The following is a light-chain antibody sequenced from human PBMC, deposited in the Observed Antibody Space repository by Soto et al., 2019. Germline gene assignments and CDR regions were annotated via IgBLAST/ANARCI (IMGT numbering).Light chain of an antibody. J-gene: IGKJ1*01. CDR3: QQYGSWT. Sequence: EIVLTQSPGTLFGSTGERATLSCRASQTISSNNLAWYQQKPGQAPSLLIYGTSSRATGIPDRFSGSGSGTDFTLTISRLEPEDSAIYYCQQYGSWTFGQGTKVEI. CDR1: QTISSNN. V-gene: IGKV3-20*01. CDR2: GTS.